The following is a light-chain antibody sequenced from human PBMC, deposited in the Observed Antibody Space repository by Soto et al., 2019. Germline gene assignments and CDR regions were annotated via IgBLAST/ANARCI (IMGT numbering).Light chain of an antibody. CDR2: DVS. V-gene: IGLV2-14*01. CDR1: SSDIGGYNF. CDR3: SSYTGRTPPVV. J-gene: IGLJ7*01. Sequence: QSALTQPASVSGSPGQSITISCTGTSSDIGGYNFVSWYQQHPGKAPKLMIYDVSNRPSGVSNRFSGSKSGNTASLTISGLQAEDEADYYCSSYTGRTPPVVFGGGTQLPVL.